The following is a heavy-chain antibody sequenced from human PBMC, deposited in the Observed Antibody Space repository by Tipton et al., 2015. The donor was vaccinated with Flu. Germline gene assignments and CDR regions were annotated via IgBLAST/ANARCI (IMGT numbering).Heavy chain of an antibody. CDR3: ARDKGTTGSQRAFDP. D-gene: IGHD6-25*01. CDR2: TYVSGST. Sequence: TLSLTCAVFGDSFSNANYYWSWIRQPAGKGLEWIGRTYVSGSTDYNPSLKSRVLISIDRSKNQLSLQLRSVTAADTAVYYCARDKGTTGSQRAFDPWGQGILVTVSS. J-gene: IGHJ5*02. CDR1: GDSFSNANYY. V-gene: IGHV4-61*02.